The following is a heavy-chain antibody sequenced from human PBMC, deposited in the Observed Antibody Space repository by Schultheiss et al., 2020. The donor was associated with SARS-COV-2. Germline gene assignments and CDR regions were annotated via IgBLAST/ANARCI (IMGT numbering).Heavy chain of an antibody. CDR3: VNSGAYYYYGMDV. CDR2: FYSGGST. Sequence: GGSLRLSCAASGFTVSSNYMSWVRQAPGKGLEWVSVFYSGGSTYYADSVTGRFTISRDNSKNTLYLQMSSLRAEDTAVYYCVNSGAYYYYGMDVWGQGTMVTVSS. D-gene: IGHD2-15*01. V-gene: IGHV3-66*01. J-gene: IGHJ6*02. CDR1: GFTVSSNY.